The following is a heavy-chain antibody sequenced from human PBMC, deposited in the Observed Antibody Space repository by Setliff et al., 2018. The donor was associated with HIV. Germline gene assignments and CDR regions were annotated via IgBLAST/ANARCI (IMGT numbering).Heavy chain of an antibody. J-gene: IGHJ5*02. CDR1: GYSFSSYW. D-gene: IGHD2-2*01. Sequence: RGESLKISCKASGYSFSSYWIGWVRQMPGKGLEWMGIIFPGDSDIKYNPSFQGQVTISVDKSITTAYLQWSSLKASDTAMYYCARERGDCSSNTWGQGTLVTVSS. V-gene: IGHV5-51*01. CDR2: IFPGDSDI. CDR3: ARERGDCSSNT.